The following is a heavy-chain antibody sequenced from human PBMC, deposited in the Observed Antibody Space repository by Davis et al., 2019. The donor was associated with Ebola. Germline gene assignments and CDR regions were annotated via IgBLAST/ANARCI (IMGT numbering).Heavy chain of an antibody. CDR1: GFTFSSYA. CDR2: ISGSGGST. Sequence: GESLKISCAASGFTFSSYAMSWVRQAPGKGLEWVSAISGSGGSTYYADSVKGRFTISRNNSKNTRYLQMNSLRAEDTAVYYCAKDDFWSGYGMDVWGQGTTVTVSS. J-gene: IGHJ6*02. D-gene: IGHD3-3*01. CDR3: AKDDFWSGYGMDV. V-gene: IGHV3-23*01.